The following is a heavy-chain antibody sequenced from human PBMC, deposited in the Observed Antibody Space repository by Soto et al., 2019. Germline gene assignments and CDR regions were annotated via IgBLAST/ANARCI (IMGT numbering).Heavy chain of an antibody. J-gene: IGHJ6*02. CDR3: ARADRTLVTSYSLDV. CDR1: GGSFSGYY. Sequence: SETLSFTCAVYGGSFSGYYWTWIRQPPGKGLEWIGEINHSGTINFNPSLKSRLTISLDTSKKHFSLKLSSVTDADTAAYYCARADRTLVTSYSLDVWGQGTTVTV. V-gene: IGHV4-34*01. CDR2: INHSGTI. D-gene: IGHD2-21*02.